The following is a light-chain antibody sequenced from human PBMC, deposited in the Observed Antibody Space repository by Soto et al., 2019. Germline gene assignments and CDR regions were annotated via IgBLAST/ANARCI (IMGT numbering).Light chain of an antibody. CDR2: EVH. Sequence: QSALTQPPYASGSPGQSVTISCTGTSSDVGGYKYVSWYQQHPGKAPKLMIFEVHNRPSGVPDRFSGSKSGNTASLTVSGLQAEDEADYYCSSYGGTNNLLFGGGTKGTVL. CDR3: SSYGGTNNLL. J-gene: IGLJ2*01. CDR1: SSDVGGYKY. V-gene: IGLV2-8*01.